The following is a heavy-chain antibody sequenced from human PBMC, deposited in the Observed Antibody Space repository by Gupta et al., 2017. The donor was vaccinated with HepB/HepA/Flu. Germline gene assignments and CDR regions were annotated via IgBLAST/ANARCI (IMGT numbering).Heavy chain of an antibody. D-gene: IGHD3-10*01. CDR3: AREVGGFGDY. CDR1: GYTFTGYF. V-gene: IGHV1-2*02. Sequence: QVQLVQSGAEVKKPGASVKVSCKASGYTFTGYFIHWVRQAPGQGLEWMGWINPNSGGTNYAQKFQGRVTVTRDTSINTVYMEVSRLRFGDTAVYYCAREVGGFGDYWGQGTLVTGSS. J-gene: IGHJ4*02. CDR2: INPNSGGT.